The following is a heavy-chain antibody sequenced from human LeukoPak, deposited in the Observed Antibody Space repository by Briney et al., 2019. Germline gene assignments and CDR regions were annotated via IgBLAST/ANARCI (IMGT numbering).Heavy chain of an antibody. CDR1: GFTFSSYG. D-gene: IGHD6-19*01. Sequence: PGRSLRLSCAASGFTFSSYGMHWVRQAPGKGLEWVAVISYDGSNKYYADSVKGRFTISRDNSKNTLYLQMNSLRAEDTAVYYCARGGYSSGWYRDWGQGTLVTVSS. CDR3: ARGGYSSGWYRD. CDR2: ISYDGSNK. J-gene: IGHJ4*02. V-gene: IGHV3-30*03.